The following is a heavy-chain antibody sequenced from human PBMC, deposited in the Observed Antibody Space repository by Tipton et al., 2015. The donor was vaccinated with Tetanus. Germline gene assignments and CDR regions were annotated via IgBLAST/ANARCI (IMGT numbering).Heavy chain of an antibody. J-gene: IGHJ6*03. CDR2: ILYTGST. CDR1: GDSISTGGYY. V-gene: IGHV4-31*03. CDR3: ARSEPQLVRGYYYCYYIDV. D-gene: IGHD6-13*01. Sequence: TLSLTCTVSGDSISTGGYYWTWIRQHPGKGLEWIGYILYTGSTYHNPSLKSRLTMSVDTSKNQFSLNLSSVTAADTAVYYCARSEPQLVRGYYYCYYIDVWGKGTTVTVSS.